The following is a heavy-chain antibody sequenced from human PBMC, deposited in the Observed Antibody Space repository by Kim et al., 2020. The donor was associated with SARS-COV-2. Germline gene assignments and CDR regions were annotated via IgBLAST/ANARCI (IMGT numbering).Heavy chain of an antibody. CDR1: VGILSSYA. Sequence: SVKVSCTAFVGILSSYATSSVRQATGPGLGWLGRNHPQFGIAKHAQKFQGRVTITAAKSTSTAYMELSSLRSEDTAVYYCARDVIPAAIPWFDPCGQGSLFSDSA. CDR2: NHPQFGIA. CDR3: ARDVIPAAIPWFDP. V-gene: IGHV1-69*04. D-gene: IGHD2-2*01. J-gene: IGHJ5*02.